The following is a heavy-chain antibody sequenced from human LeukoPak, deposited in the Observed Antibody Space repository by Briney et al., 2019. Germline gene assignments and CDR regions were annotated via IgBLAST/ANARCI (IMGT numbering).Heavy chain of an antibody. J-gene: IGHJ5*02. D-gene: IGHD2-2*02. CDR1: GYTFTGYY. CDR2: INPNSGGT. V-gene: IGHV1-2*02. Sequence: ASVKVSCKASGYTFTGYYMHWVRQAPGQGLEWMGWINPNSGGTNYAQKFQGRVTMTRDTSISTAYMELSRLRSDDTAVYYCARDDGDIVVVPAAIYENWFDPWGQGTPVTVSS. CDR3: ARDDGDIVVVPAAIYENWFDP.